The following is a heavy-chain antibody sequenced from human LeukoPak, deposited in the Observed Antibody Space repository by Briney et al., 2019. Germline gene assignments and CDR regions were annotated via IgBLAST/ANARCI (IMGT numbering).Heavy chain of an antibody. CDR1: GVTVSNNY. CDR3: AFGTYPLTY. J-gene: IGHJ4*02. V-gene: IGHV3-66*01. Sequence: PGGSLRLSCAASGVTVSNNYWSWVRQPPGKGLEWISLLYSDDKTRYADSVKCRFTFSRDNSKNPLYLQLNSLREEDRGDYYCAFGTYPLTYWGQGALVTVSS. CDR2: LYSDDKT. D-gene: IGHD3-10*01.